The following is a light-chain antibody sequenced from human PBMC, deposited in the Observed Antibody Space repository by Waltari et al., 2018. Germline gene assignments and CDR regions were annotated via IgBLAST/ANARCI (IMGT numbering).Light chain of an antibody. CDR2: DAA. V-gene: IGKV3-11*01. CDR3: QQRSNWPPIT. CDR1: QSINTY. J-gene: IGKJ5*01. Sequence: EIVLTQSPATLSLSPGERATLSCRASQSINTYLAWYQQKPGQAPRLLIYDAANRATGIPARFSGSGSGTDFTLIISSLEPEGFAVYYCQQRSNWPPITFGQGTRLEMK.